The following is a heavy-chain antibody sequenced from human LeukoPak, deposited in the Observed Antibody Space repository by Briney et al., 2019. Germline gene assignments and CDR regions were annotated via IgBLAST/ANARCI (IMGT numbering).Heavy chain of an antibody. D-gene: IGHD5-24*01. J-gene: IGHJ6*03. CDR2: IYYSGST. Sequence: SETLSLTCTVSGGSISSYYWSWVRQPPGKGLEWVGYIYYSGSTNYNPSLKSRVTISVDTSKNQFSLKLSSVTAADTAVYYCATRDGYNSRWDYYYYMDVWGKGTTVTVSS. V-gene: IGHV4-59*01. CDR3: ATRDGYNSRWDYYYYMDV. CDR1: GGSISSYY.